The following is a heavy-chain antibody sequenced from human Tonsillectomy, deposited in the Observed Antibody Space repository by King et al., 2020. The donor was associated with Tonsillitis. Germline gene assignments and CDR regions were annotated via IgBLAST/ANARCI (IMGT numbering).Heavy chain of an antibody. Sequence: QLQESGPGLVKPSQTLSLTCTVTGGSISSDGYYWNWIRQHPGKGLEWIGYIHYSGSTYYNPSLKSRVIISVDTSKNQFSLEVNSVTAADTAVYYCARHTTITRGFDYWGQGTLVTVSS. CDR1: GGSISSDGYY. CDR3: ARHTTITRGFDY. CDR2: IHYSGST. J-gene: IGHJ4*02. D-gene: IGHD1-1*01. V-gene: IGHV4-31*03.